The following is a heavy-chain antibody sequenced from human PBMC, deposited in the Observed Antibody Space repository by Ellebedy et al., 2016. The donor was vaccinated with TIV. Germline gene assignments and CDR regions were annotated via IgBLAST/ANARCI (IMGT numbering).Heavy chain of an antibody. CDR1: GFTFSNYT. Sequence: PGGSLRLSCAASGFTFSNYTMHWVRRAPGKGLEWVAVISYDGSNKHYADSVKGRFTISRDNSKNTLYLQMNSLRAEDKAVYFCAKDRYGDYVVYFDYWGQGTLVTVSS. V-gene: IGHV3-30-3*01. D-gene: IGHD4-17*01. CDR3: AKDRYGDYVVYFDY. CDR2: ISYDGSNK. J-gene: IGHJ4*02.